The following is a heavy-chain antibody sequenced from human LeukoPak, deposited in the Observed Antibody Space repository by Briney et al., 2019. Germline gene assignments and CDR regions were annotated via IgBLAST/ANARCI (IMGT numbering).Heavy chain of an antibody. Sequence: PGTSLTLSCAASGFTFRSYGMQWVRQAPGKGLEWVGYISDGGNTKCYVEPVKGRFTVSRDKSKSTLYLQMNSLRAEDTALYYCARARNDYDSSGFSLLDYWGQGTLVTVSS. CDR1: GFTFRSYG. J-gene: IGHJ4*02. CDR2: ISDGGNTK. CDR3: ARARNDYDSSGFSLLDY. D-gene: IGHD3-22*01. V-gene: IGHV3-30*03.